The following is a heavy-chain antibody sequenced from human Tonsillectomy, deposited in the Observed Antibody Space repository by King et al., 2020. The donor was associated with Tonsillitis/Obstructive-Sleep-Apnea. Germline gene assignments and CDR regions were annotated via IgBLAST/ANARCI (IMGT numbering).Heavy chain of an antibody. CDR3: AREGDGYHAVDY. J-gene: IGHJ4*02. CDR1: GGSISSYF. D-gene: IGHD5-24*01. CDR2: IYYSGST. Sequence: VQLQESGPGLVKPSETLSLTCTVSGGSISSYFWNWIRQPPGKGLEWIGYIYYSGSTNYNSSLKSRFTISVDTSKNQFSLKLSSVTAADTSVYYCAREGDGYHAVDYWGQGTLVTVSS. V-gene: IGHV4-59*01.